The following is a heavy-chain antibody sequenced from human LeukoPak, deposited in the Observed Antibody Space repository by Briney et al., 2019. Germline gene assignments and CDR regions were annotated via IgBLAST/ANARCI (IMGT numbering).Heavy chain of an antibody. CDR2: INHSGST. J-gene: IGHJ4*02. CDR1: GGSFSGYY. CDR3: ARHLRIAAAGTYHFDY. D-gene: IGHD6-13*01. V-gene: IGHV4-34*01. Sequence: SETLSLTCAVYGGSFSGYYWSWIRQPPGKGLEWIGEINHSGSTNYNSSLKSRVTILVDTSKNLFSLKLPSVTAADTAVYFCARHLRIAAAGTYHFDYWGQGTLVTVSS.